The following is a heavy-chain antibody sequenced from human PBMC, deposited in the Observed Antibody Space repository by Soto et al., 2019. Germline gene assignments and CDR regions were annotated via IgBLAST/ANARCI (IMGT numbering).Heavy chain of an antibody. CDR3: ASTSSSWSDWFDP. D-gene: IGHD6-13*01. J-gene: IGHJ5*02. Sequence: SETLSLTCAVSGYSISSGYYWGWIRQPPGKGLEWIGSIYHSGSTYYNPSLKSRVTISVDTSKNQFSLKLSSVTAADTAVYYCASTSSSWSDWFDPWGQGTLVTVSS. V-gene: IGHV4-38-2*01. CDR2: IYHSGST. CDR1: GYSISSGYY.